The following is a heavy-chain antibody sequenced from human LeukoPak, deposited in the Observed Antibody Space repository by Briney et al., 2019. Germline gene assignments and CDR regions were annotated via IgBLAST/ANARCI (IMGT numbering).Heavy chain of an antibody. CDR1: GFTFSSYW. J-gene: IGHJ4*02. V-gene: IGHV3-7*01. CDR2: IKQDGSEK. Sequence: GGSLRLSCAASGFTFSSYWMSWVRQAPGKGLEWVANIKQDGSEKYYVDSVKGRFTISRDNAKNSLYLQLNSLRAEDTAVYYCARDPKGAAAGIVFDYWGQGTLVTVSS. CDR3: ARDPKGAAAGIVFDY. D-gene: IGHD6-13*01.